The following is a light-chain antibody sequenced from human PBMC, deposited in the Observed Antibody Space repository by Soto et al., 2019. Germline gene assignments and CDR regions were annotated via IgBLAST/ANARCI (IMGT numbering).Light chain of an antibody. CDR3: QQSFITPRT. CDR2: AAS. J-gene: IGKJ1*01. CDR1: QSISSW. Sequence: DIQMTQSPSTLSASEGDRVTITCRASQSISSWLAWYQQKPGKAPKLLIYAASSLQSGVPSRFSGSGSGTDFTLTISSLQPEDFATYYCQQSFITPRTFGQGTKVDIK. V-gene: IGKV1-39*01.